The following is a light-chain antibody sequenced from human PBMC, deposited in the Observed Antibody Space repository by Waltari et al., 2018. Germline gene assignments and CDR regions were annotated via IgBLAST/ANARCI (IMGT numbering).Light chain of an antibody. CDR1: QTVRGY. Sequence: VILTQSPATLPLSPGERATLSCRASQTVRGYLAWYQQKPGQAPRLLIYGTSSRATGIPDRFSGSGSGTEFTLTINSLEPEDFAVYHCQNYGDLIYSFGQGTKLDIK. V-gene: IGKV3-20*01. J-gene: IGKJ2*03. CDR3: QNYGDLIYS. CDR2: GTS.